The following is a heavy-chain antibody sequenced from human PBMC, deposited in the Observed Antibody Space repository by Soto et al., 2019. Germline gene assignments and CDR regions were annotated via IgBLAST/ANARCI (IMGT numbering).Heavy chain of an antibody. V-gene: IGHV4-59*01. Sequence: SETLSLTCTVSGGSISSYYWSWIRQPPGKGLEWIGYIYYSGSPNYNPSLKSRVTISVDTSKNQFSLKLSSVTAADTAVYYCARGVDIVASDYWGQGTLVTVSS. D-gene: IGHD5-12*01. J-gene: IGHJ4*02. CDR2: IYYSGSP. CDR1: GGSISSYY. CDR3: ARGVDIVASDY.